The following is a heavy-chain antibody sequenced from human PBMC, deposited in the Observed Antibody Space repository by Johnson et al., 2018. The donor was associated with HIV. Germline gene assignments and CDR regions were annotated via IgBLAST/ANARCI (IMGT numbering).Heavy chain of an antibody. Sequence: QVQLVESGGGVVQPGRSLRLSCAASGFTFSSYGMHWVRQAPGKGLEWVAVIWYDGSNKYYADSVKGRFTISRDNSKNTLYLQMNSLRSEDTAVYYCARGLGLLLRLGAFDIWGQGTMVTVSS. CDR3: ARGLGLLLRLGAFDI. CDR2: IWYDGSNK. CDR1: GFTFSSYG. V-gene: IGHV3-33*01. D-gene: IGHD3-22*01. J-gene: IGHJ3*02.